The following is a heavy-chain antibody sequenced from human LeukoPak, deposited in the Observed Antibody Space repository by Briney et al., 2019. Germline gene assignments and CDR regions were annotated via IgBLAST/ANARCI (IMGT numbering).Heavy chain of an antibody. Sequence: SETLSLTCTVSGGSISSYYWSWIRQPAGKGLEWIGRIYTSGSTNYNPSLKSRVTMSVDTSKNQFSLKLSSVAAADTAVYYCARDNSVRDEAWWFNPWGQGTLVTVSS. V-gene: IGHV4-4*07. D-gene: IGHD5-24*01. J-gene: IGHJ5*02. CDR2: IYTSGST. CDR1: GGSISSYY. CDR3: ARDNSVRDEAWWFNP.